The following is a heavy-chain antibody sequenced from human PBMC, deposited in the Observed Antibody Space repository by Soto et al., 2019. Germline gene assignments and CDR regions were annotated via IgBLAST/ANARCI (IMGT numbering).Heavy chain of an antibody. CDR1: GFTFSSYD. Sequence: GGSLRLSCAASGFTFSSYDMHWVRQATGKGLEWVSAIGTAGDTYYPGSVKGRFTISRENAKNSLYLQMNSLRAEDTAVYYCARDRYYDSSGYPLNAFDIWGQGTMVTVSS. CDR2: IGTAGDT. D-gene: IGHD3-22*01. CDR3: ARDRYYDSSGYPLNAFDI. V-gene: IGHV3-13*01. J-gene: IGHJ3*02.